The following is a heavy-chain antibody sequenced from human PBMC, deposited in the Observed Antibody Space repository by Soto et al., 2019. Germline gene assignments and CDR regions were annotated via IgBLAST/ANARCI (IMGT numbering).Heavy chain of an antibody. J-gene: IGHJ4*02. V-gene: IGHV1-46*03. CDR2: INPSGGST. Sequence: GASVKVSCKASGYTFTSYYMHWVRQAPGQGLEWMGIINPSGGSTSYAQKFQGRVTMTRDTSTSTVYMELSSLRSEDTAVYYCANYCTRNSIVVACIFDYRGQGTSVTVSS. CDR3: ANYCTRNSIVVACIFDY. D-gene: IGHD2-8*01. CDR1: GYTFTSYY.